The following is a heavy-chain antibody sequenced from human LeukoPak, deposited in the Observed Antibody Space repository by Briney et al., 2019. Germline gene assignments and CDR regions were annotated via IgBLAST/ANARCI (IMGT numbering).Heavy chain of an antibody. V-gene: IGHV3-23*01. CDR3: AKDHYDFWSGYPPYYFDK. CDR2: ISASGGTT. CDR1: GFTFRSYT. J-gene: IGHJ4*02. Sequence: SGGSLRLSCAGSGFTFRSYTMTWVRQAPGKGLEWVSVISASGGTTFYGDSVKGRFTISRDNSKNTVSLQMNSLRVEDTALYFCAKDHYDFWSGYPPYYFDKWGQGTLVTVSS. D-gene: IGHD3-3*01.